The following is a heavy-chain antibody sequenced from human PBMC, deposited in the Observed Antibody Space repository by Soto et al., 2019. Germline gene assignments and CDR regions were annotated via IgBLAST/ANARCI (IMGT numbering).Heavy chain of an antibody. Sequence: QVQLVQSGADVKKPGSSVKVSCKTSGGSFGSSAISWVRQAPAQGLEWMGEIIPVFDKANYAQNFQGRLTMTADELTGTVFMELSSLRSDDTAVYFCARLRRDWGDAFDLWGLGTFVTVSS. CDR3: ARLRRDWGDAFDL. CDR2: IIPVFDKA. D-gene: IGHD3-16*01. CDR1: GGSFGSSA. V-gene: IGHV1-69*01. J-gene: IGHJ3*01.